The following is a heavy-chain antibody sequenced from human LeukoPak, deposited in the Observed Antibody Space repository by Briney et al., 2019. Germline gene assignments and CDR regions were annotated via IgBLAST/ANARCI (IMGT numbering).Heavy chain of an antibody. J-gene: IGHJ4*02. CDR3: ARDRGYNSFDY. CDR2: INEDGSKK. Sequence: QTGGSLRLSCAASGFRFSNAWMARIRQAPGKGLEWVANINEDGSKKNAKGRFIISRDNAKNSLFLQINNLRAEDTALYYCARDRGYNSFDYWGQGTQVTVSS. V-gene: IGHV3-7*04. D-gene: IGHD3-10*01. CDR1: GFRFSNAW.